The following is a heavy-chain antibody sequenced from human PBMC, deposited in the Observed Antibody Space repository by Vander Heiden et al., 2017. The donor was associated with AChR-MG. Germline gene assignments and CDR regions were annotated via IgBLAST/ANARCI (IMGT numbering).Heavy chain of an antibody. V-gene: IGHV3-53*01. CDR3: ARDDGYCSSTSCYSWFDP. D-gene: IGHD2-2*03. CDR1: GFTVSRNY. Sequence: EVQLVESGGGLIQPGGSLRLSCAASGFTVSRNYMSWVRQAPGKGLEWVSVIYSGGSTYYADSVKGRFTISRDNSKNTLYLQMNSLRAEDTAVYYCARDDGYCSSTSCYSWFDPWGQGTLVTVSS. CDR2: IYSGGST. J-gene: IGHJ5*02.